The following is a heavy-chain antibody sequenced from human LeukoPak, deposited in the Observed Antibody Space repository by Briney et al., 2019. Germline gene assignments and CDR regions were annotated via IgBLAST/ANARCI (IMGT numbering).Heavy chain of an antibody. CDR3: ARSYYDSSGPPGY. CDR2: IYYSGNI. CDR1: GGSISSGNYF. D-gene: IGHD3-22*01. J-gene: IGHJ4*02. V-gene: IGHV4-39*01. Sequence: PSETLSLTCTVSGGSISSGNYFWGWIRQPPGKGLEWIGNIYYSGNIHYNPSLKSRVTISVDTSKNQFSLNLSSVTAADTAVYYCARSYYDSSGPPGYWGQGTLVTVSS.